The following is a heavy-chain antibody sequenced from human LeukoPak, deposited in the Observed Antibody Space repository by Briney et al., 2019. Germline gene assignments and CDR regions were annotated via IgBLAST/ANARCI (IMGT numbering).Heavy chain of an antibody. CDR1: GGSISGYY. D-gene: IGHD3-10*01. CDR2: IYYSGST. Sequence: SETLSLTCTVSGGSISGYYWSWIRQPPGKGLEWIGYIYYSGSTNYNPSLKSRVTISVDTSKNQFSLKLSSVTAADTAVYYCGRAPVPPYYYGSGLNWFDPWGQGTLVTVSS. J-gene: IGHJ5*02. V-gene: IGHV4-59*01. CDR3: GRAPVPPYYYGSGLNWFDP.